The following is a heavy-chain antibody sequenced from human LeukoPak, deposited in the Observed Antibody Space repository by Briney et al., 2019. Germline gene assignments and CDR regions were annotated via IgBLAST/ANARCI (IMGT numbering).Heavy chain of an antibody. Sequence: PSETLSLTCIASGASVNEYYWSWIRQPPGKGLEWIGSIDHSGDTYYNPSLKSRVTMSVDTSKNQFSLKVNSVTAADTAVYYCARVDSGYDALKYWGRGTLVTVSS. J-gene: IGHJ4*02. V-gene: IGHV4-38-2*02. CDR2: IDHSGDT. CDR3: ARVDSGYDALKY. D-gene: IGHD5-12*01. CDR1: GASVNEYY.